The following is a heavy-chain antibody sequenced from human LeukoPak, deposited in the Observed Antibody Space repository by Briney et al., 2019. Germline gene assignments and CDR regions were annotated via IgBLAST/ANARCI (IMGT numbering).Heavy chain of an antibody. D-gene: IGHD6-19*01. Sequence: SETLSLTCTVSSGSISSYYWSWIRQPPGKGLEWIGYIYYSGSTNYNPSLKSRVTISVDTSKNQFSLKLSSVTAADTAVYYCARDSHSGWYAAAVDIWGQGTMVTVSS. CDR1: SGSISSYY. J-gene: IGHJ3*02. CDR3: ARDSHSGWYAAAVDI. V-gene: IGHV4-59*01. CDR2: IYYSGST.